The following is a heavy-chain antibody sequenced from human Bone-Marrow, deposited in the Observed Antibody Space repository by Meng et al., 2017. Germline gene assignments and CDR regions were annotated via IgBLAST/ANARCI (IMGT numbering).Heavy chain of an antibody. V-gene: IGHV3-30*07. Sequence: GESLKISCAASGFTFSSYAMHWVRQAPGKGLEWVAVISYDGSNKYYADSVKGRFTISRDNSKNTLYLQMNSLRAEDTAVYYCARDSSLTPQDNWVDPWGQGTLVTVSS. D-gene: IGHD2-2*01. CDR1: GFTFSSYA. CDR2: ISYDGSNK. CDR3: ARDSSLTPQDNWVDP. J-gene: IGHJ5*02.